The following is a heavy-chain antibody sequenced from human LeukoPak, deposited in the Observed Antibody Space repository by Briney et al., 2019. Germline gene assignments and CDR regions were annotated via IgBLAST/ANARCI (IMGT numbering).Heavy chain of an antibody. D-gene: IGHD3-22*01. CDR3: ARVGYYYESSFYASSGMDV. J-gene: IGHJ6*02. V-gene: IGHV4-4*07. Sequence: PSETLSLTCTVSGGSISTYYWSWIRQPAGKGLEWIGHIYTSGSTNYNPSLKSRVTMSVDTSENQFSLKLSSVTAADTAVYYCARVGYYYESSFYASSGMDVWGQGTTVTVSS. CDR2: IYTSGST. CDR1: GGSISTYY.